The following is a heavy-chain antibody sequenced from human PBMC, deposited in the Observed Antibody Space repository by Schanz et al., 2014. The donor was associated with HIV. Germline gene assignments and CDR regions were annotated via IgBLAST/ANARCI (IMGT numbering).Heavy chain of an antibody. CDR3: ARGLPADY. Sequence: EVQLMESGGGLVKPGSLRLSCAASGFTFSRHSMSWVRQAPGKGLEWVSFISGSSSYISYADSVKGRFTISRDNSKNTLYLQMNSLRAEDTAVYYCARGLPADYWGQGTLVTVSS. V-gene: IGHV3-21*04. J-gene: IGHJ4*02. D-gene: IGHD5-18*01. CDR1: GFTFSRHS. CDR2: ISGSSSYI.